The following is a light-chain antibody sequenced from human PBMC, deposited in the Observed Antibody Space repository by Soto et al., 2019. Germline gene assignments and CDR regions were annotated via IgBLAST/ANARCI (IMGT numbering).Light chain of an antibody. CDR1: QSISSSY. CDR3: QQYNSSPPEFP. CDR2: GAS. Sequence: EIVLTQSPGTLSVSPGEIVTLSCRASQSISSSYLAWYQQRPGQAPRLLIFGASYRATGIPDRFSGSGSGTDFTLTISKLEPEDLAVYYCQQYNSSPPEFPFGPGTKVDSK. J-gene: IGKJ3*01. V-gene: IGKV3-20*01.